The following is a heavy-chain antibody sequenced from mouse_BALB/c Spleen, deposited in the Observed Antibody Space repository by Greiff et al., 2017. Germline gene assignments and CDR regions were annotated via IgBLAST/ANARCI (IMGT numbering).Heavy chain of an antibody. CDR3: ARVDRYDYAMDY. CDR2: INPSSGYT. V-gene: IGHV1-4*01. D-gene: IGHD2-14*01. CDR1: GYTFTSYT. Sequence: VQLQQSGAELARPGASVKMSCKASGYTFTSYTMHWVKQRPGQGLEWIGYINPSSGYTNYNQKFKDKATLTADKSSSTAYMQLSSLTSEDSAVYYCARVDRYDYAMDYWGQGTSVTVSS. J-gene: IGHJ4*01.